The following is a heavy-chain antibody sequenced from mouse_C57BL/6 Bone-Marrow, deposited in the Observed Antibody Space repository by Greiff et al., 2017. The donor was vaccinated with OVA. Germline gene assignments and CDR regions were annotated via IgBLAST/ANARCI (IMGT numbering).Heavy chain of an antibody. CDR1: GFTFSDFY. CDR3: ARDYSSGYGENWFAY. D-gene: IGHD3-2*02. CDR2: SRNKANDYTT. V-gene: IGHV7-1*01. J-gene: IGHJ3*01. Sequence: EVKLVESGGGLVQSGRSLRLSCATSGFTFSDFYMEWVRQAPGKGLEWIAASRNKANDYTTEYSASVKGRFIVSRDTSQSILYLQMNALRAEDTAIYYCARDYSSGYGENWFAYWGQGTLVTVSA.